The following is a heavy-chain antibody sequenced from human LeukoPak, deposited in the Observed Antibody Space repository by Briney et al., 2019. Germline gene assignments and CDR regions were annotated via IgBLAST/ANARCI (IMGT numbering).Heavy chain of an antibody. V-gene: IGHV3-23*01. CDR2: ISGSGGST. J-gene: IGHJ4*02. CDR3: AKPRKGNSGSYYSSEYYFDY. D-gene: IGHD1-26*01. CDR1: GFYFANYA. Sequence: GGCLRLSCAASGFYFANYAMSWVRPAPGKGLEWVSAISGSGGSTYYADSVKGRFTISRDNSKNTLYLQMNSLRAEDTAVYYCAKPRKGNSGSYYSSEYYFDYWGQGTLVTVSS.